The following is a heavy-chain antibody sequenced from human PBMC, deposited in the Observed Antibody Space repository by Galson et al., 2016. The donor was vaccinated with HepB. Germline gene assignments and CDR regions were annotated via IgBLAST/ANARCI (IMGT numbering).Heavy chain of an antibody. Sequence: SETLSLTCNVSGASVSSSTDYWGWIRQPPGKGLEWIGSIYYSGSSYYNPSLRSRLTISVDASKNQFSLKLTSVTADDTAIFYCARHIHRWYFDWSTPYWFDSWGPGILVTVSS. CDR2: IYYSGSS. CDR3: ARHIHRWYFDWSTPYWFDS. V-gene: IGHV4-39*01. D-gene: IGHD3-9*01. J-gene: IGHJ5*01. CDR1: GASVSSSTDY.